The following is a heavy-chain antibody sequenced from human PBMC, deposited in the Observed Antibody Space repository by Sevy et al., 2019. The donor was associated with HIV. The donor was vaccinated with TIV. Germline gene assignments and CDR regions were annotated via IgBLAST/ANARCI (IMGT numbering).Heavy chain of an antibody. CDR1: GGSISSSSYY. V-gene: IGHV4-39*01. Sequence: SETVSLTCTVSGGSISSSSYYWGWIRQPPGKGLEWIGSIYYSGSTYYNPSLKSRVTISVDTSKNQFSLKLSSVTAADTAVYYCVLGRTELPYYYYGMDVWGQGTTVTVSS. J-gene: IGHJ6*02. D-gene: IGHD1-7*01. CDR3: VLGRTELPYYYYGMDV. CDR2: IYYSGST.